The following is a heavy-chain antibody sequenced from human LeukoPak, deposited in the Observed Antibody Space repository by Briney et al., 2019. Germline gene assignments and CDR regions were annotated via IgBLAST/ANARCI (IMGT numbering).Heavy chain of an antibody. J-gene: IGHJ4*02. CDR3: ATQADFTVSTSYYSDY. CDR2: IIPIFGTA. Sequence: SVKVSCKASGGTFSSYAISWVRQAPGQGLEWMGGIIPIFGTANYAQKFQGRVTITADESTSTAYMELSSLRSEDTAVYYCATQADFTVSTSYYSDYWGQGTLVTVSS. V-gene: IGHV1-69*13. CDR1: GGTFSSYA. D-gene: IGHD4-17*01.